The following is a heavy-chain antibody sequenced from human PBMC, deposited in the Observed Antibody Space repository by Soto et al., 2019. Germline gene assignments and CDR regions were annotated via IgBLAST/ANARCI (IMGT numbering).Heavy chain of an antibody. J-gene: IGHJ3*01. Sequence: QITLKESGPTLVKPTQTLTLTCIFSGFSFSADGVGVGWIRQPPGKALEWLALIFWDDDTRYSPSLKSRLTIPKDTSKNQVLLTMTNMDPVDTATYYCAHAFGGTSWPNDAFDVWGQGTVVTVSS. V-gene: IGHV2-5*02. CDR3: AHAFGGTSWPNDAFDV. CDR2: IFWDDDT. CDR1: GFSFSADGVG. D-gene: IGHD2-2*01.